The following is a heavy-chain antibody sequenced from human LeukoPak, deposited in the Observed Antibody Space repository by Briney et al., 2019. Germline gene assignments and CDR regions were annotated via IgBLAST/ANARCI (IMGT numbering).Heavy chain of an antibody. CDR1: GGSFSGYY. CDR2: INHSGST. J-gene: IGHJ5*02. D-gene: IGHD2-2*01. V-gene: IGHV4-34*01. Sequence: PSETLSLTCAVYGGSFSGYYWSWIRQPPGKGLEWIGEINHSGSTNYNPSLKSRVTISVDTSKNQSSLKLSSVTAADTAVYYCARGHCSSTSCHSNWFDPWGQGTLVTVSS. CDR3: ARGHCSSTSCHSNWFDP.